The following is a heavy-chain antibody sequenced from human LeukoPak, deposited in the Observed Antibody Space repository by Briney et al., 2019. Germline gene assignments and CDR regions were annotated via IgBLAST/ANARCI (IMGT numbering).Heavy chain of an antibody. CDR3: AKARGATSFDY. Sequence: KYYADSVKGRFTISRDNSKSTLYLQMNSLRAEDTAVYYCAKARGATSFDYWGQGSLVTVSS. J-gene: IGHJ4*02. V-gene: IGHV3-30-3*02. D-gene: IGHD1-26*01. CDR2: K.